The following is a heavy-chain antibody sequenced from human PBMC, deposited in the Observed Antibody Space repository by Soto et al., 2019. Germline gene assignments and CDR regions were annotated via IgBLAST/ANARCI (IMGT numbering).Heavy chain of an antibody. D-gene: IGHD3-9*01. CDR2: MNPNSGNT. CDR3: ARVKSYDILTGYSTWFDP. Sequence: ASVKVSCKASGYTFTSYDINWVRQATGQGLERMGWMNPNSGNTGYAQNFQGRVTMTRNTSISTAYMELSSLRSEDTAVYYCARVKSYDILTGYSTWFDPWGQGTLVTGSS. J-gene: IGHJ5*02. CDR1: GYTFTSYD. V-gene: IGHV1-8*01.